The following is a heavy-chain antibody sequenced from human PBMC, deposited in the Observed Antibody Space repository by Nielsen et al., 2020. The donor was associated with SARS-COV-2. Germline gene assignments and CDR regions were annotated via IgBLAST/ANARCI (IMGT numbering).Heavy chain of an antibody. CDR1: GIGFSSYE. CDR3: ARVGRSWYGFDS. Sequence: GGSLRLSCAASGIGFSSYEMNWVRQAPGKGLEWVSYISPSAGTVYYADSVKGRITISRDNAKNSLYLQMNSLRADDTAVYYCARVGRSWYGFDSWGQGTLVTVSS. J-gene: IGHJ4*02. CDR2: ISPSAGTV. D-gene: IGHD6-13*01. V-gene: IGHV3-48*03.